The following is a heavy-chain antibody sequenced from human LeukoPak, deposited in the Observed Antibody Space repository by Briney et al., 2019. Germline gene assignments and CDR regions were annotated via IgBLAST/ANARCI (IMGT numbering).Heavy chain of an antibody. CDR2: ITSDGGRT. J-gene: IGHJ4*02. V-gene: IGHV3-74*01. CDR3: ARDNWGPDH. CDR1: GFTFTDYW. D-gene: IGHD7-27*01. Sequence: GGSLTLSCAASGFTFTDYWIHWIRQAPGTGLMWVSHITSDGGRTDYADSVRGRFTMTRDNAKNTVYLQMNSLRVDDTAVYYCARDNWGPDHWGQGTLVTLSS.